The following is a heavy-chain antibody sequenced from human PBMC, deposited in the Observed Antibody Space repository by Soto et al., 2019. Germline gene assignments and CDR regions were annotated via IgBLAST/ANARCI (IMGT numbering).Heavy chain of an antibody. CDR1: GVSLCYYY. V-gene: IGHV3-11*06. Sequence: SMGLSCAACGVSLCYYYTGGIRQAPGQGLEWLSYISSSSTDTNYADSVRGRFTISRDNARNSLYLQMSGLRAEDTAVYYCVRDIARVGDTYYYDNWGRGTLGTVSS. CDR3: VRDIARVGDTYYYDN. CDR2: ISSSSTDT. D-gene: IGHD1-26*01. J-gene: IGHJ4*02.